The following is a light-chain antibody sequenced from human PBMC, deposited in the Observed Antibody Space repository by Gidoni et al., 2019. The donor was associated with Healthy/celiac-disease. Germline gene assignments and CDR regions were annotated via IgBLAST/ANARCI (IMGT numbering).Light chain of an antibody. Sequence: DIVMTQSPDTLSVSPGDRATLSCRASQSVSSNLAWYQQKPGQAPRLLIYGASTRDTGIPARFSGSGSGTEFTLTISSLQSEDFAVYYCQQYNKWPPLTFGGGTKVEIK. CDR2: GAS. V-gene: IGKV3-15*01. CDR3: QQYNKWPPLT. CDR1: QSVSSN. J-gene: IGKJ4*01.